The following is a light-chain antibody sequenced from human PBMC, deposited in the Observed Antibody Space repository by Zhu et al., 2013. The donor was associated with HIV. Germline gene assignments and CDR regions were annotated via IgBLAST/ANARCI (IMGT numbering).Light chain of an antibody. V-gene: IGKV3D-15*01. CDR3: QQYDDSSIT. CDR2: GAS. J-gene: IGKJ1*01. CDR1: QSAGNF. Sequence: EIVMTQSPATLSLSPGDRATLSCRASQSAGNFGAWYQHKPGQAPKLLIFGASSRATGIPDRFSGSGSGTEFSLTISKLEPEDFAVYYCQQYDDSSITFGQGTKVEVK.